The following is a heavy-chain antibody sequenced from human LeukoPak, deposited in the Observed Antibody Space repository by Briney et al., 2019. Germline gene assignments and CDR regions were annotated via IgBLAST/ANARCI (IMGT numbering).Heavy chain of an antibody. CDR1: GFTFSSYG. CDR2: IRYDGSAK. Sequence: GGSLRLSCAASGFTFSSYGMHWVRQAPGKGLEWVAFIRYDGSAKYYADSVKDRFTISRDKSKNTVYMEMNSLRAADTAVYYCAKVDFDYWGQGTLVTVSS. CDR3: AKVDFDY. V-gene: IGHV3-30*02. J-gene: IGHJ4*02.